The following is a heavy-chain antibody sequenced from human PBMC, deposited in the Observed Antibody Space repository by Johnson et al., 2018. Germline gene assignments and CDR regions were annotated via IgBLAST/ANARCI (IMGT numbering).Heavy chain of an antibody. CDR2: VNNDGRNT. CDR3: ARKANIEVVGGAGALDI. D-gene: IGHD2-15*01. Sequence: VQLQESGGGLVQPGGSLRLSCAASGFTFRNYWMHWVRQVPGKGLVWVSRVNNDGRNTAYADSVKGRFTSSRDNAGNTLYLQMNTLRAGGTAVYYCARKANIEVVGGAGALDIWGQGTMVTVSS. J-gene: IGHJ3*02. V-gene: IGHV3-74*01. CDR1: GFTFRNYW.